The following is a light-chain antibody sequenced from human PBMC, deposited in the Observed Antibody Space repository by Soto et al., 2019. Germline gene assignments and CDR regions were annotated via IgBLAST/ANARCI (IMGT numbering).Light chain of an antibody. J-gene: IGLJ1*01. CDR1: STDFVSYNR. CDR3: SLYTSENTYV. V-gene: IGLV2-18*01. CDR2: EAS. Sequence: QSALTQLPSVSGSPGQSVTISCTGTSTDFVSYNRVSWYQQPPGTAPKLIIYEASNRPSGVPDRFSGSKSGNTASLTISGLQAADEADYYCSLYTSENTYVFGTGTKVTVL.